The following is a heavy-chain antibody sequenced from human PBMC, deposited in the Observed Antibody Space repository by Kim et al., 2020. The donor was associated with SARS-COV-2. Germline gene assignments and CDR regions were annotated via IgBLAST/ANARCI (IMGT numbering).Heavy chain of an antibody. Sequence: YYSPSLSGRVTISIDVSSNQFSLNLTSVTPTDTAVYYCARQTGLLGYVFRSWGQGTLVTVSA. CDR3: ARQTGLLGYVFRS. J-gene: IGHJ1*01. D-gene: IGHD1-1*01. V-gene: IGHV4-39*01.